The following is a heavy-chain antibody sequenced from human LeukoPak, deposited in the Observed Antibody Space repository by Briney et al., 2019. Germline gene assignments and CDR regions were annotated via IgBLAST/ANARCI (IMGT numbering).Heavy chain of an antibody. Sequence: SVKVSFTASGGTFSSNAISWVRQAPGQGLEWMGGIVPIFGTAKYAQKFQGRVTITADESTSTVYMELSRLRSEDTAVYYCARAGCSGGSCNFDYWGQGTLVTVSS. D-gene: IGHD2-15*01. CDR1: GGTFSSNA. V-gene: IGHV1-69*13. CDR3: ARAGCSGGSCNFDY. J-gene: IGHJ4*02. CDR2: IVPIFGTA.